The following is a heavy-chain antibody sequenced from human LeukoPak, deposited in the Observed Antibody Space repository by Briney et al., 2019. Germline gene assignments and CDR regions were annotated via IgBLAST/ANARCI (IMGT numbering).Heavy chain of an antibody. J-gene: IGHJ4*02. CDR1: GCTFSNSW. D-gene: IGHD5-18*01. V-gene: IGHV3-7*01. CDR3: VRDRGYTSYDY. Sequence: GGSLRLSCAVYGCTFSNSWMSWVRQAPGKGLEWVAGINKDGSDEYYVDFVKGRFTISRDNAKNSLYLQMNSLRVDDTAVYYCVRDRGYTSYDYWGQGTLVTVSS. CDR2: INKDGSDE.